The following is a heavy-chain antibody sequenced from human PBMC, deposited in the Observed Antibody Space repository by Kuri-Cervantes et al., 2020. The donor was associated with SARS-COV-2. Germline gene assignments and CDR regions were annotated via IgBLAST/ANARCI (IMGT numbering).Heavy chain of an antibody. V-gene: IGHV3-23*01. Sequence: GESLKISCAASGFTVSSNYMSWVRQAPGKGLEWVSTLTGSGSSTYYADSVKGRFTISRDNSKNTMYLQMNSLRAEDTAIYFCARNQEAYAPLSPCVFDPWGQGTLVTVSS. CDR1: GFTVSSNY. CDR2: LTGSGSST. D-gene: IGHD2-21*01. CDR3: ARNQEAYAPLSPCVFDP. J-gene: IGHJ5*02.